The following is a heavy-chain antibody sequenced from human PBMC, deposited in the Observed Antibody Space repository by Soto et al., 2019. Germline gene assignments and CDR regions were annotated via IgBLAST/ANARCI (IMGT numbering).Heavy chain of an antibody. CDR3: ARDPLFRPTYFYFGY. CDR2: ISSSSSTI. CDR1: GFTFSSYS. D-gene: IGHD2-8*01. V-gene: IGHV3-48*02. J-gene: IGHJ4*02. Sequence: PGGSLRLSCAASGFTFSSYSMNWVRQAPGKGLEWVSYISSSSSTIYYADSVKGRFTISRDNAKNSLYLQMNSLRDEDTAVYYCARDPLFRPTYFYFGYWGQGTLVTVSS.